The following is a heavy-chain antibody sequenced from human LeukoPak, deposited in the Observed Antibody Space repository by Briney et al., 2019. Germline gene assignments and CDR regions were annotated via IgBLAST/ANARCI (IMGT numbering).Heavy chain of an antibody. V-gene: IGHV3-23*01. J-gene: IGHJ4*02. D-gene: IGHD3-16*01. CDR3: AKASMITFGGVQPNDY. CDR1: GFTFSSYA. Sequence: GGSLRLSCAASGFTFSSYAMSWVRQAPGKGLEWVSAISGSGGSTYYADSVKGRFTISRDNSKNTLYPQMNSLRAEDTAVYYCAKASMITFGGVQPNDYWGQGTLVTVSS. CDR2: ISGSGGST.